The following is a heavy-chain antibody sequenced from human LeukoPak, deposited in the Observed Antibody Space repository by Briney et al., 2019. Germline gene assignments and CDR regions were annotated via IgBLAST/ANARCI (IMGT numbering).Heavy chain of an antibody. Sequence: PSETLSLTCTFSGDSISSYSWSWVRQPPGRGLEWIGYIYYSGSTTYNPSLKSRLTISLDTSKNQFSQKLTSVTAADTAVYYCVGDYTLRSYRFDYWGQGKLVTVSS. CDR2: IYYSGST. J-gene: IGHJ4*02. CDR3: VGDYTLRSYRFDY. CDR1: GDSISSYS. D-gene: IGHD3-10*01. V-gene: IGHV4-59*12.